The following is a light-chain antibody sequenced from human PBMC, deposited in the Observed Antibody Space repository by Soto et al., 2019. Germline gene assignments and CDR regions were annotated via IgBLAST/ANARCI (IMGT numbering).Light chain of an antibody. CDR3: QQYGTFPRT. J-gene: IGKJ1*01. CDR1: QTISTS. V-gene: IGKV1-5*03. Sequence: IQMTQSPPTLSAFVGDRVTINCRAIQTISTSLEWYPQKRGKAPKLXIYLASPLQSGVPALFRRSGAAPACTRSISSLQPDDVSTDYCQQYGTFPRTFGQGTKVDIK. CDR2: LAS.